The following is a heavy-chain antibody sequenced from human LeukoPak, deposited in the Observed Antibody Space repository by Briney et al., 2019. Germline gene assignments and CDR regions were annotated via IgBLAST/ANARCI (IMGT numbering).Heavy chain of an antibody. J-gene: IGHJ6*03. CDR1: GYTFTGYY. D-gene: IGHD2-2*01. CDR2: INPNSGGT. CDR3: ARDPLLGHEWYQLLNYHYYYMDV. V-gene: IGHV1-2*02. Sequence: GASVKVSCKASGYTFTGYYMHWVRQAPGQGLEWMGWINPNSGGTNYAQKFQGRVTMTRDTSISTAYMELSRLRSDDTAVYYCARDPLLGHEWYQLLNYHYYYMDVWGKGTTVTVSS.